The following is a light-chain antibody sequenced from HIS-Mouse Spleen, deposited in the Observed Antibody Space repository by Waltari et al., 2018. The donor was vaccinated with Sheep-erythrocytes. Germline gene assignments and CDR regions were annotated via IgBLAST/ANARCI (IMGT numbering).Light chain of an antibody. CDR3: QAWDSSTAV. CDR1: KLGDKY. V-gene: IGLV3-1*01. J-gene: IGLJ2*01. Sequence: SYELTQPPSVSVSPGQTASITCSGDKLGDKYACWYQQKPGQSPVLVIYQDSKRPSGFPDRFSGSNSGNTATRTISGTQAMDEADYYCQAWDSSTAVFGGGTKLTVL. CDR2: QDS.